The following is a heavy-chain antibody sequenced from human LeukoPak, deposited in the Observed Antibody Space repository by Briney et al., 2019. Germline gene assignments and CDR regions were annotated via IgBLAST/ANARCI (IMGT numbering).Heavy chain of an antibody. CDR1: GFTFDDYA. Sequence: PGRSLRLSCAASGFTFDDYAMHWVRQAPGKGLEWVSGISWNSGSIGYADSVKGRFTISRDNAKNSLYLQVNSLRAEDTALYYCAKDLKGIAAAGPGGYFDYWGQGTLVTVSS. D-gene: IGHD6-13*01. CDR2: ISWNSGSI. J-gene: IGHJ4*02. CDR3: AKDLKGIAAAGPGGYFDY. V-gene: IGHV3-9*01.